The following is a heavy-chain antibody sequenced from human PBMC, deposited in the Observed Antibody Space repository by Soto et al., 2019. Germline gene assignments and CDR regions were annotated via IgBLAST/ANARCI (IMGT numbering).Heavy chain of an antibody. V-gene: IGHV3-48*01. Sequence: PGGSLRLSCAASGFTFSSYTMTWFRQAPGKGLEWVSYIGAATGDIKHADSVKGRLTISRDNAKNSLYLQMNSLRAEDTAIYYCARERGGYYFDYWGLGTLVPVSS. CDR3: ARERGGYYFDY. CDR2: IGAATGDI. J-gene: IGHJ4*02. D-gene: IGHD3-3*01. CDR1: GFTFSSYT.